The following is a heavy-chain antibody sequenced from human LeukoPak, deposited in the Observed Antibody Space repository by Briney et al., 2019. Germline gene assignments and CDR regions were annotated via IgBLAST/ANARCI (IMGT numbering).Heavy chain of an antibody. CDR3: ARSLIYQRWSSSGYYFDY. V-gene: IGHV1-24*01. Sequence: ASVKVSCKVSGYTLTELSMHWVRQAPGKGLEWMGGFDPEDGETIYAQKFQGRVTMTEDTSTDTAYMELSSLRSEDTAVYYCARSLIYQRWSSSGYYFDYWGQGTLVTVSS. D-gene: IGHD6-6*01. CDR1: GYTLTELS. CDR2: FDPEDGET. J-gene: IGHJ4*02.